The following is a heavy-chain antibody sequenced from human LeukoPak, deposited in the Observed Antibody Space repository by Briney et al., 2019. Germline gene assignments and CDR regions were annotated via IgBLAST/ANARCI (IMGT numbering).Heavy chain of an antibody. CDR3: ARRYYDFWSGNSYFDY. Sequence: ASVKVSCKASGYTFTSYGISWVRQAPGQGLEWMGWISAYNGNANYAQKLQGRVTMTTDTSTSTAYMELRSLRSDDTAVYYCARRYYDFWSGNSYFDYWGQGTLVTVSS. V-gene: IGHV1-18*01. J-gene: IGHJ4*02. D-gene: IGHD3-3*01. CDR1: GYTFTSYG. CDR2: ISAYNGNA.